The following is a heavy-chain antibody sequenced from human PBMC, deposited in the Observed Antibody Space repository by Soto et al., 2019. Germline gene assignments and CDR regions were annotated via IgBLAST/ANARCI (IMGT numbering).Heavy chain of an antibody. V-gene: IGHV3-21*01. Sequence: PRLSCAASGFTFSSYIMNWVRQAPGKGLEWVSSISSSSNYIYYADSVKGRFTISGDNAKNSLYLQMNSLRAEDTAVYYCARDPNDYSRWFDPWGQGTLVTVSS. D-gene: IGHD4-4*01. J-gene: IGHJ5*02. CDR1: GFTFSSYI. CDR3: ARDPNDYSRWFDP. CDR2: ISSSSNYI.